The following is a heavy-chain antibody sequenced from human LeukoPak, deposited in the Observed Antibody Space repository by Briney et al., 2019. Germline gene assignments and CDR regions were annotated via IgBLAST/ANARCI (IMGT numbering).Heavy chain of an antibody. J-gene: IGHJ4*02. CDR1: GGSISGYY. CDR3: ARIDRAVAGTIDY. Sequence: SETLSLTCTVSGGSISGYYWSWIRQPPGQGLEYIGYIHYSGGTNYNPSLKGRVTILVDTSKNQFSLKLSSVTAADTAVYYCARIDRAVAGTIDYWGQGTLVTVSS. CDR2: IHYSGGT. D-gene: IGHD6-19*01. V-gene: IGHV4-59*08.